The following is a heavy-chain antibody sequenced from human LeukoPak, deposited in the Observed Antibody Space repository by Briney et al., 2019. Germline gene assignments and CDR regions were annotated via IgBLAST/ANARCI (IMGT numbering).Heavy chain of an antibody. CDR1: GGSISSYY. CDR2: IYYSGST. CDR3: ARVNDFWSARSGYYYYMDV. Sequence: PSETLSLTCTVSGGSISSYYWSWIRQPPGKGLEWIGYIYYSGSTNYNPSLKSRVTISVDTSKNQFSLKLSSVTAADTAVYYCARVNDFWSARSGYYYYMDVWGKGTTVTVSS. V-gene: IGHV4-59*01. D-gene: IGHD3-3*01. J-gene: IGHJ6*03.